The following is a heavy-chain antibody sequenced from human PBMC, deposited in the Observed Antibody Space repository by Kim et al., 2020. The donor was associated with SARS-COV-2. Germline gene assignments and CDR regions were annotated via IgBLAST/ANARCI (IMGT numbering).Heavy chain of an antibody. CDR1: GGSFSGYY. CDR3: ASKLLSSSGWYGAWFDP. D-gene: IGHD6-19*01. Sequence: SETLSLTCAVYGGSFSGYYWSWIRQPPGKGLEWIGEINHSGSTNYNPSLKSRVTISVDTSKNQFSLKLSSVTAADTAVYYCASKLLSSSGWYGAWFDPWGQGTLVTVSS. CDR2: INHSGST. V-gene: IGHV4-34*01. J-gene: IGHJ5*02.